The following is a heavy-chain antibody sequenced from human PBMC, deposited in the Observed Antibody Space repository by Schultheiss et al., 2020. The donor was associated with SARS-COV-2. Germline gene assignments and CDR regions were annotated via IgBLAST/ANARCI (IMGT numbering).Heavy chain of an antibody. CDR2: IYYSGST. V-gene: IGHV4-59*01. CDR3: ARGLSITMVRGVPPPPSYNWFDP. D-gene: IGHD3-10*01. Sequence: LSCTVSGGSISSYYWSWIRQPPGKGLEWIGYIYYSGSTNYNPSLKSRVTISVDTSKNQFSLKLSSVTAADTAVYYCARGLSITMVRGVPPPPSYNWFDPWGQGTLVTVSS. CDR1: GGSISSYY. J-gene: IGHJ5*02.